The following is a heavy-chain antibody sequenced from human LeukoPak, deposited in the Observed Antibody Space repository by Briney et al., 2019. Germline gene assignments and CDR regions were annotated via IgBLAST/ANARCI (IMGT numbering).Heavy chain of an antibody. Sequence: PSETLSLTCTVSGGSISSASYYWSWIRQPAGKGLEWIGRIYTSGSTNHNPSLESRVTISLDTSKNQFSLKLSSVTAADTAVYYCARVTGYTIEDYFDYWGQGTLVTVSS. CDR1: GGSISSASYY. CDR2: IYTSGST. J-gene: IGHJ4*02. V-gene: IGHV4-61*02. D-gene: IGHD3-9*01. CDR3: ARVTGYTIEDYFDY.